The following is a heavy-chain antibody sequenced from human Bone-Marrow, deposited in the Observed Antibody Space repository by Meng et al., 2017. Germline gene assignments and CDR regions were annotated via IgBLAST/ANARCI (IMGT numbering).Heavy chain of an antibody. D-gene: IGHD3-10*01. CDR2: ISGSGSDT. CDR3: ARGITHHYFES. CDR1: GFTFTSYE. V-gene: IGHV3-48*03. J-gene: IGHJ4*02. Sequence: GGSLRLSCAASGFTFTSYEMNWVRQAPGKGLEWVSYISGSGSDTQYGDSVKGRFTISRDNAKNSLFLQMNSLRAEDTAVYFCARGITHHYFESWGQGALVTVSS.